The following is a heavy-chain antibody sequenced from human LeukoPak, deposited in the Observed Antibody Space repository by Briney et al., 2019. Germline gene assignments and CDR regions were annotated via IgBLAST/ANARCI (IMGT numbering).Heavy chain of an antibody. CDR1: GGTFSSYA. J-gene: IGHJ4*02. Sequence: SVKVSCKASGGTFSSYAINWVRQAPGQGLEWMGGIIPIFGTANYAQKFQGRVTITADESTGTAYMELSSLRSEDTAVYYCARAFCGGDCWQRFFDYWGQGTLVTVSS. V-gene: IGHV1-69*13. D-gene: IGHD2-21*02. CDR2: IIPIFGTA. CDR3: ARAFCGGDCWQRFFDY.